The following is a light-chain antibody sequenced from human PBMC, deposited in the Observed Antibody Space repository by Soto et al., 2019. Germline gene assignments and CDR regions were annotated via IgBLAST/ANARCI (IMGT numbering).Light chain of an antibody. CDR1: NSNIGSNT. Sequence: QSVLTQPPSASGTPGQKVTISCSGSNSNIGSNTVSWFQQLPGRTPKLLLYNNIYRPPGVPDRFSGSKSGTSVSLAISGLLSEDEADYYCAAWDDSLDGHVVFGGGTQLTVL. CDR3: AAWDDSLDGHVV. V-gene: IGLV1-44*01. J-gene: IGLJ7*01. CDR2: NNI.